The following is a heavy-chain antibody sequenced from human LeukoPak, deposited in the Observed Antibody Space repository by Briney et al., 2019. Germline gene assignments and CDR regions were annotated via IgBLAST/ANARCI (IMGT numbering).Heavy chain of an antibody. V-gene: IGHV3-43D*03. Sequence: PGGSLRLSCAASGFTFDDYAMHWVRQAPGKGLEWVSLISWDGGSTYYADSVKGRFTISRDNSKNSLYLQMNSLRAEDTALYYCAKAFSGGSGSEDYYYYMDVWGKGTTVTVSS. J-gene: IGHJ6*03. CDR1: GFTFDDYA. CDR3: AKAFSGGSGSEDYYYYMDV. D-gene: IGHD3-10*01. CDR2: ISWDGGST.